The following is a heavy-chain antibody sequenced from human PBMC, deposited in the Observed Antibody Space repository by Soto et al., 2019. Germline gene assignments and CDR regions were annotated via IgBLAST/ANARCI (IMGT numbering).Heavy chain of an antibody. Sequence: QVQLVQSGAEVKKPGASVKVSCKASGYTFTSYGISWVRQAPGQGLEWMGWINPFNGNTNYAQKLQGRVTMTTDTASNTADMELRSVRSGDSAVYYCAIEWFGIDYWGQGTLVTVSS. CDR3: AIEWFGIDY. CDR2: INPFNGNT. J-gene: IGHJ4*02. D-gene: IGHD3-16*01. V-gene: IGHV1-18*01. CDR1: GYTFTSYG.